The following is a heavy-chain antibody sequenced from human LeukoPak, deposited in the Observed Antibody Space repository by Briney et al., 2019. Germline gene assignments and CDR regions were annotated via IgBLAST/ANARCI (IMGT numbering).Heavy chain of an antibody. Sequence: SQTLSLTCTVSGGSISSGTYYWSWIRQPAGKGLEWIGRIYTSGPANYNPSLESRVTMSVDTSKKQLSLKLNSVTAADTAVYYCAVVVITPYYFEYWGQGTLVTVSS. J-gene: IGHJ4*02. CDR2: IYTSGPA. D-gene: IGHD3-22*01. CDR1: GGSISSGTYY. V-gene: IGHV4-61*02. CDR3: AVVVITPYYFEY.